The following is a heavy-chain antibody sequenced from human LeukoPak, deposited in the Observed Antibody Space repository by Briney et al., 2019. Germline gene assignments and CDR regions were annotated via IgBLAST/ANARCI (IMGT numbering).Heavy chain of an antibody. Sequence: GRSLRLSCAASGFTFSHYEINWVRQAPGKGLEWVSYISSSGDTIYYADSVRGRFTISRDNAKNSLYLQMNSLRAEDTGVYYCAGGYCSGGNCYSAAGYWGQGTLVTVSS. CDR1: GFTFSHYE. V-gene: IGHV3-48*03. CDR3: AGGYCSGGNCYSAAGY. D-gene: IGHD2-15*01. CDR2: ISSSGDTI. J-gene: IGHJ4*02.